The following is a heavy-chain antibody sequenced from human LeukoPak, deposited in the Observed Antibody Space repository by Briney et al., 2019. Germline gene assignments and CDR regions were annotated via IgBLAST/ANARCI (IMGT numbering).Heavy chain of an antibody. J-gene: IGHJ4*02. CDR2: ADYTGST. CDR3: AGGYSSDWYFNC. Sequence: SETLSLTCSVSGASITTHYWSWIRKSPGEGLEWIGYADYTGSTKYNPSLKSRVTVSLDTSNNQFSLKLDSVTAADTAVYYCAGGYSSDWYFNCWGQGTLVTVSP. D-gene: IGHD6-19*01. CDR1: GASITTHY. V-gene: IGHV4-59*11.